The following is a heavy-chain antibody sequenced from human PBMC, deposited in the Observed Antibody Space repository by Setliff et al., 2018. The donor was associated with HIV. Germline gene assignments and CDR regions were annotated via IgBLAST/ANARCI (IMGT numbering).Heavy chain of an antibody. Sequence: SETLSLTCTVSGGSISGYYWSWVRQPPEKRLELIGFIHYSGSSDYNPSLESRITISVDMSRNQFSLVLSSVTAADTAVYYCARFQAWQLGRRGGYYYYMDVWGKGTTVTVSS. V-gene: IGHV4-59*01. J-gene: IGHJ6*03. D-gene: IGHD1-1*01. CDR3: ARFQAWQLGRRGGYYYYMDV. CDR1: GGSISGYY. CDR2: IHYSGSS.